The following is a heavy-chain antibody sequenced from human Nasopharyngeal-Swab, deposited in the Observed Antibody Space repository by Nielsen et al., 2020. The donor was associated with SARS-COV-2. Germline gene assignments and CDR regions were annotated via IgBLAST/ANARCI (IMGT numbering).Heavy chain of an antibody. J-gene: IGHJ4*02. V-gene: IGHV3-30*18. D-gene: IGHD3-22*01. CDR2: ISYDGSNK. CDR3: AKDKLVSYYDSSGYFDY. Sequence: SLKISCAASGFTFSSYGMHWVRQAPGKGLEWVAVISYDGSNKYYADSVKGRFTISRDNSKNTLYLQMNSLRAEDTAVYYCAKDKLVSYYDSSGYFDYWGQGTLVTVSS. CDR1: GFTFSSYG.